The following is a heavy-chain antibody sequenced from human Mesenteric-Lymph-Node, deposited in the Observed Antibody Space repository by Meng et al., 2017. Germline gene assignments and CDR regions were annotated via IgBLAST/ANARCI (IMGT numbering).Heavy chain of an antibody. Sequence: LRLSCSVCGGSISSGSYYWSWIRQPAGKGLEWIGRIYTSGITNYNPSLESRVTISLDMSNNQFSLKLNSVTAADTAVYYCATSTYYFDNSGYMTFEFWGQGTPATVSS. D-gene: IGHD3-22*01. CDR1: GGSISSGSYY. CDR3: ATSTYYFDNSGYMTFEF. V-gene: IGHV4-61*02. J-gene: IGHJ4*02. CDR2: IYTSGIT.